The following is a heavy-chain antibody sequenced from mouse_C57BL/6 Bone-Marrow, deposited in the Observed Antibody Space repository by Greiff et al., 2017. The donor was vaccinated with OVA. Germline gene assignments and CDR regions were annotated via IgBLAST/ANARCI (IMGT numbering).Heavy chain of an antibody. CDR1: GYTFTSYW. CDR3: ARPGSSLYAMDY. J-gene: IGHJ4*01. Sequence: QVQLQQPGAELVKPGASVKLSCKASGYTFTSYWMHWVKQRPGQGLEWIGMIHPNSGSTNYNEKFKSKATLTVDKSSSTAYMQLSSLTSEDSAVDYCARPGSSLYAMDYWGQGTSVTVSS. D-gene: IGHD1-1*01. V-gene: IGHV1-64*01. CDR2: IHPNSGST.